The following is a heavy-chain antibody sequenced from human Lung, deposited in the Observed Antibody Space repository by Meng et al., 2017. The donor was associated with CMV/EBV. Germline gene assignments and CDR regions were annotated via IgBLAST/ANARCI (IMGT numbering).Heavy chain of an antibody. V-gene: IGHV4-34*01. CDR1: CWSFSGYY. J-gene: IGHJ5*01. CDR2: INHSGST. Sequence: QVQLQQWGAGLLKPSETLSLTCAVYCWSFSGYYWSWIRQPPGKGLEWIGEINHSGSTKYNPALKSRVTISVDTSKNQFSLKLSSVTAADTAVYYCARHGFDCGGDCYSEGWFDPWGQGTLVTVSS. CDR3: ARHGFDCGGDCYSEGWFDP. D-gene: IGHD2-21*02.